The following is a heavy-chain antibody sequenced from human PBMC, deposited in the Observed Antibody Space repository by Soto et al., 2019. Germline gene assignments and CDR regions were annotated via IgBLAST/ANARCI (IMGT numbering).Heavy chain of an antibody. V-gene: IGHV3-23*01. J-gene: IGHJ6*03. CDR2: ISGSGGST. CDR3: AKANYDFWSGYSMLMDV. D-gene: IGHD3-3*01. Sequence: GGSLRLSCAASGFTFSSYAMSWVRQAPGKGLEWVSAISGSGGSTYYADSVKGRFTISRGNSKNTLYLQMNSLRAEDTAVYYCAKANYDFWSGYSMLMDVWGKGTTVTVSS. CDR1: GFTFSSYA.